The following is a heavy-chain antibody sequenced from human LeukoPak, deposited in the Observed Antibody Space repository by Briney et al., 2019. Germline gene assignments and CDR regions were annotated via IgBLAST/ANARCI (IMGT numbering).Heavy chain of an antibody. J-gene: IGHJ5*02. CDR1: GGSISRSSYY. V-gene: IGHV4-39*07. CDR3: ARVVTTYVWGSYRPNWFDP. D-gene: IGHD3-16*02. Sequence: PSETLSLTCTVSGGSISRSSYYWGWIRQPPGKGLEWIGSIYYSGSTYYNPSLKSRVTISVDTSKNQFSLKLSSVTAADTAVYYCARVVTTYVWGSYRPNWFDPWGQGTLVTVSS. CDR2: IYYSGST.